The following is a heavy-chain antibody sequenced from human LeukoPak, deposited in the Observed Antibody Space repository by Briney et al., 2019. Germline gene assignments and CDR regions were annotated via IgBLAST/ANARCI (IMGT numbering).Heavy chain of an antibody. CDR3: ARLSRDGYNWAFDY. J-gene: IGHJ4*02. CDR2: IYYSGST. CDR1: GGSISSYY. D-gene: IGHD5-12*01. Sequence: SETLSLTCTASGGSISSYYWSWIRQPPGKGLEWIGYIYYSGSTNYNPSLKSRVTISVDTSKNQFSLKLSSVTAADTAVYYCARLSRDGYNWAFDYWGQGTLVTVSS. V-gene: IGHV4-59*01.